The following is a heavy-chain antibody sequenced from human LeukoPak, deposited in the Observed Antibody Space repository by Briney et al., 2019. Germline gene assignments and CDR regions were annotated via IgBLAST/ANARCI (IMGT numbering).Heavy chain of an antibody. V-gene: IGHV1-2*02. Sequence: GASVKVSCKASGYTFTGYYMHWVRQAPGQGLEWMGWINPNSGGTNYAQKFQGRVTMTRDTSISTAYMEPSRLRSDDTAVYYCARDKYYYYYYGMDVWGQGTTVTVSS. CDR3: ARDKYYYYYYGMDV. J-gene: IGHJ6*02. D-gene: IGHD3-10*01. CDR1: GYTFTGYY. CDR2: INPNSGGT.